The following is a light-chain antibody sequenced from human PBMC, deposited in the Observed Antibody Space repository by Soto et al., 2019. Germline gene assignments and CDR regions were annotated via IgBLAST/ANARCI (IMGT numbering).Light chain of an antibody. CDR3: SSYTSSSTVV. Sequence: QSALTQPAPVSGSPGQSISISCTGSSRDVGGYNYVSWYQHHPGKAPNLMIYDVNNRPSGVSNRFSGSRSGNTASLTISGLQAEDEADYYCSSYTSSSTVVFGGGTKLTVL. CDR2: DVN. V-gene: IGLV2-14*03. J-gene: IGLJ2*01. CDR1: SRDVGGYNY.